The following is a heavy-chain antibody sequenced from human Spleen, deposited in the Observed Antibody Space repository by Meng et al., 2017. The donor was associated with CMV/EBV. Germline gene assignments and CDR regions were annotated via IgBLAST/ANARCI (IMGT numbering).Heavy chain of an antibody. CDR3: AKVLPELTHFWSGYYQVGGLDD. CDR1: GVSFSGYY. D-gene: IGHD3-3*02. Sequence: QVQLQQWGAGLLKPSEXLSLTCAVYGVSFSGYYWSWIRQPPGKGLEWIGEINHSGSTNYNPSLKSRVTISVDTSKNQFSLKLSSVTAADTAVYYCAKVLPELTHFWSGYYQVGGLDDWGQGTLGTVAS. J-gene: IGHJ4*02. CDR2: INHSGST. V-gene: IGHV4-34*01.